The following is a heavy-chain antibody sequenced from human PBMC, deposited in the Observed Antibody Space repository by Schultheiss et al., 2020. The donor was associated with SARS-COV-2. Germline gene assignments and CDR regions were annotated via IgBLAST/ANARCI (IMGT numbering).Heavy chain of an antibody. J-gene: IGHJ6*03. CDR3: ASGGNSHYYYYYYMDV. CDR2: IDHSGST. CDR1: NDSIISAYY. D-gene: IGHD4-23*01. Sequence: SQTLSLTCTVSNDSIISAYYWVWIRQTPGKGLEWIGSIDHSGSTYYNPSLKSRVTISVDTSKNQFSLRLSSVTAADTAVYYCASGGNSHYYYYYYMDVWGKGTTVTVSS. V-gene: IGHV4-38-2*02.